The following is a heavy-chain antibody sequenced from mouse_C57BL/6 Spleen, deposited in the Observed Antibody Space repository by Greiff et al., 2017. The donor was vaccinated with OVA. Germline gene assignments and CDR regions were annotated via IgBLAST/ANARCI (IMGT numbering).Heavy chain of an antibody. J-gene: IGHJ2*01. D-gene: IGHD2-3*01. CDR2: INPSNGGT. CDR1: GYTFTSYW. V-gene: IGHV1-53*01. CDR3: ARGDGYFYFDY. Sequence: QVHVKQPGTELVKPGASVKLSCKASGYTFTSYWMHWVKQRPGQGLEWIGNINPSNGGTNYNEKFKSKATLTVDKSSSTAYMQLSSLTSEDSAVYYCARGDGYFYFDYWGQGTTLTVSS.